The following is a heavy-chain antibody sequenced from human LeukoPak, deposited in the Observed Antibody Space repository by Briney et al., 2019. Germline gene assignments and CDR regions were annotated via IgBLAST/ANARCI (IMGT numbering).Heavy chain of an antibody. V-gene: IGHV4-39*01. CDR2: IYYSGST. Sequence: SETLSLTCTVSGGSISSSSYYWGWIRQPPGKGLEWIGSIYYSGSTYYNPSLKSRVTISVDTSMNQFSLKLSSVTAADTAVYYCARARGFYYYYGMDVWGQGTTVTVSS. D-gene: IGHD3-22*01. CDR3: ARARGFYYYYGMDV. CDR1: GGSISSSSYY. J-gene: IGHJ6*02.